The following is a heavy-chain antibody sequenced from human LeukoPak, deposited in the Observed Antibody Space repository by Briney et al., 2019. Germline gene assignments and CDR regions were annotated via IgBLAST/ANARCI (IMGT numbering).Heavy chain of an antibody. Sequence: SETLSLTCTVSGGSISSSSYYWGWIRQPPGKGLDWIGIIYYSGSTYYNPSLKSRVTISVDTSKNQFSLKLSSVTAADTAVYYCARRHYYNGRAYYFLDYWGQRTLVTVSS. J-gene: IGHJ4*02. V-gene: IGHV4-39*01. CDR1: GGSISSSSYY. CDR2: IYYSGST. D-gene: IGHD3-22*01. CDR3: ARRHYYNGRAYYFLDY.